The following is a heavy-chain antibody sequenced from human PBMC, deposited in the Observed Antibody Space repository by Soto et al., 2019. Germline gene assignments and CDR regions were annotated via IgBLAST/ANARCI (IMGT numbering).Heavy chain of an antibody. CDR2: ISAYNGNT. D-gene: IGHD3-16*01. CDR1: GYTFTNFG. J-gene: IGHJ4*02. CDR3: ARGGIPIDY. Sequence: QVQLVQSGAEVKKPGASVKVSCKASGYTFTNFGISWVRQAPGQGLEWMGWISAYNGNTNYSQNFQGRVTMTTDTAMSTAYMELWSLRSDDTAVYYCARGGIPIDYWGQGTLVSVSS. V-gene: IGHV1-18*01.